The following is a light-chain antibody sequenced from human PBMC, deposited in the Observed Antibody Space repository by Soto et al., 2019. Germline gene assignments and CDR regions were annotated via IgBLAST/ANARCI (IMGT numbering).Light chain of an antibody. V-gene: IGLV3-21*04. CDR1: NIASKS. J-gene: IGLJ1*01. Sequence: SYELTQPPSVSVAPGKTARTTCGGNNIASKSVHWYQQKPGQAPVLVMYDDSDRPSGIPERFSGSNSGNTATLTISRVEVGDEADYYCQVWDSSSDHYVFGTGTKVTVL. CDR3: QVWDSSSDHYV. CDR2: DDS.